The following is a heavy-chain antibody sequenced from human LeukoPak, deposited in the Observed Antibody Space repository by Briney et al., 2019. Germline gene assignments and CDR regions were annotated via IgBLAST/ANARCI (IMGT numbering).Heavy chain of an antibody. D-gene: IGHD6-6*01. V-gene: IGHV3-21*05. Sequence: GGSLRLSRAASGFTLNTYTMNWVRQAPGKGLEWVSYISSSSSYTNYADSVKGRFTISRDNAKNSLYLQMNSLRAEDTAVYYCAREMYSSSSGLDYWGQGTLVTVSS. CDR1: GFTLNTYT. J-gene: IGHJ4*02. CDR2: ISSSSSYT. CDR3: AREMYSSSSGLDY.